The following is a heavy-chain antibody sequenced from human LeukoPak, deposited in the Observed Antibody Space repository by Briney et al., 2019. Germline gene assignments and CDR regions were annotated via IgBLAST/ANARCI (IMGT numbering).Heavy chain of an antibody. D-gene: IGHD5-18*01. V-gene: IGHV4-59*01. Sequence: PSETLSLTCTVPGGSMVNYHWTWIRQSPGKEPEYIGYIYNIETTYNNPSLMGRVTVSVDMSSRQFSLKLKSVTAADTAVYYCARGLDGYRFDPWGQGIMVTVSS. J-gene: IGHJ5*02. CDR1: GGSMVNYH. CDR2: IYNIETT. CDR3: ARGLDGYRFDP.